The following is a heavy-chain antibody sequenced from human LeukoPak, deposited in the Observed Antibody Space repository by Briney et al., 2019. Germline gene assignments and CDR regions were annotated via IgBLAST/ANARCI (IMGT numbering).Heavy chain of an antibody. V-gene: IGHV3-23*01. D-gene: IGHD2-2*02. CDR2: ISGSGGST. Sequence: PGGSLRLSCAASGFTFSSYAMSWVRQAPGKGLEWVSAISGSGGSTYYADSVKGRFTISRDNSKNTLYPQMNSLRAEDTAVYYCTTDSPYCSSTSCYTPDYWGQGTLVTVSS. CDR3: TTDSPYCSSTSCYTPDY. J-gene: IGHJ4*02. CDR1: GFTFSSYA.